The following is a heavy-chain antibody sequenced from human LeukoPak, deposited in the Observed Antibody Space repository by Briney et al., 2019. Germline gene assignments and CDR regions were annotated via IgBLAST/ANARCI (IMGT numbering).Heavy chain of an antibody. CDR2: IKEDGSET. J-gene: IGHJ4*02. CDR3: TKSLDY. CDR1: GFTFSTSW. V-gene: IGHV3-7*01. Sequence: GGSLRLSSIASGFTFSTSWMDWVRHVPGKGLEWVANIKEDGSETYYVDSAKGRFTISRDNAKKSLYLQMDSLRVEDTAIYYCTKSLDYWGQGTLATVS.